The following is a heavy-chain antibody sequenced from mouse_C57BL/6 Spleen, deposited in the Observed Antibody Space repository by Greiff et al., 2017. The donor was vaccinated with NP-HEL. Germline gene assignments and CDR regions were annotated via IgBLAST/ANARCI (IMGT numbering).Heavy chain of an antibody. D-gene: IGHD2-4*01. CDR1: GYTFTEYT. J-gene: IGHJ3*01. CDR3: ARHEYAIYYEHEGFAY. V-gene: IGHV1-62-2*01. Sequence: QVQLQQSGAELVKPGASVKLSCKASGYTFTEYTIHWVKQRPGQGLEWIGWFYPGSGSIKYNEKFKDKATLTADKSSSTVYLELSRLTSDDSAVYFCARHEYAIYYEHEGFAYWGQGTLVTVSA. CDR2: FYPGSGSI.